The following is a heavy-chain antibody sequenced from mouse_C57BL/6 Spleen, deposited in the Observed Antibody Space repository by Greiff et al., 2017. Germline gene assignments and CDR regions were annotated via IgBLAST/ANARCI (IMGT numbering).Heavy chain of an antibody. Sequence: EVQLQESEGGLVQPGSSMKLSCTASGFTFSDYYMAWVRQVPEKGLEWVANINYDGSSTYYLDSLKSRFIISRDNAKNILYLQMSSLKSEDTATYYCARDHYGSSWGFAYWGQGTLVTVSA. CDR2: INYDGSST. CDR1: GFTFSDYY. CDR3: ARDHYGSSWGFAY. D-gene: IGHD1-1*01. J-gene: IGHJ3*01. V-gene: IGHV5-16*01.